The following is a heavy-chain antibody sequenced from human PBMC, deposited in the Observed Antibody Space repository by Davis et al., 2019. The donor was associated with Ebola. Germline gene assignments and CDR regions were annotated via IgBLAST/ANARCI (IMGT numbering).Heavy chain of an antibody. CDR2: ISSNGGST. J-gene: IGHJ4*02. CDR1: GFTFSSYA. V-gene: IGHV3-64*01. CDR3: ARSNSSSWHYFDD. Sequence: PSETLSLTCAASGFTFSSYAMHWVRQAPGKGLEYVSAISSNGGSTYYANSVKGRFTISRDNSKNTLYLQMGSLRAEDMAVYYCARSNSSSWHYFDDWGQGNLVTVSS. D-gene: IGHD6-13*01.